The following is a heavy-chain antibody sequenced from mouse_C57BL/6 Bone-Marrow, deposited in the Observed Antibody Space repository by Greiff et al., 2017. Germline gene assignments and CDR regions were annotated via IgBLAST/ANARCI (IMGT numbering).Heavy chain of an antibody. Sequence: VQRVESGAELVRPGTSVKMSCKASGYTFTNYWIGWAKQRPGHGLEWIGDIYPGGGYTNYNEKFKGKATLTADKSSSTAYMQFSSLTSEDSAIYYCARYRWGFAYWGQGTLVTVSA. J-gene: IGHJ3*01. D-gene: IGHD1-1*02. V-gene: IGHV1-63*01. CDR2: IYPGGGYT. CDR3: ARYRWGFAY. CDR1: GYTFTNYW.